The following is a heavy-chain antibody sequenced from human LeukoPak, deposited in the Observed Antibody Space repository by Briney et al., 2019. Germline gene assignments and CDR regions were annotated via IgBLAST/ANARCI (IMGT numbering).Heavy chain of an antibody. CDR2: ISGSGGST. CDR1: GFTFSSYA. V-gene: IGHV3-23*01. Sequence: PGGSLRLSCAASGFTFSSYAMSWVRQAPGKGLEWVSAISGSGGSTYYADSVEGRFTISRDNSKNTLYLQMNSLRAEDTAVYYCAKAILTGYYNFFGYYYGMDVWGQGTTVTVSS. D-gene: IGHD3-9*01. CDR3: AKAILTGYYNFFGYYYGMDV. J-gene: IGHJ6*02.